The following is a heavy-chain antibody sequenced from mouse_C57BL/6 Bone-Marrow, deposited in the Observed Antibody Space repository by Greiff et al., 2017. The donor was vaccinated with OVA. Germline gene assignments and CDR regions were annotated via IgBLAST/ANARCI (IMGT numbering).Heavy chain of an antibody. J-gene: IGHJ4*01. CDR1: GFTFSDYY. Sequence: EVNVVESEGGLVQPGSSMKLSCTASGFTFSDYYMAWVRQVPEKGLEWVANINYDGSSTYYLDSLKSRFIISRDNAKNILYLQMSSLKSEDTATYYCARDPVARAMDYWGQGTSVTVSS. CDR2: INYDGSST. CDR3: ARDPVARAMDY. V-gene: IGHV5-16*01. D-gene: IGHD1-1*01.